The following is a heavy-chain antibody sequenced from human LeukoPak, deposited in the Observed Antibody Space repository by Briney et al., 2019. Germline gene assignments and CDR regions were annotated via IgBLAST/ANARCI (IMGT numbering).Heavy chain of an antibody. V-gene: IGHV3-23*01. CDR3: ASDYSSGWFGSPLDY. Sequence: GGSLRLSCAASGFTFSSYAMTWARQAPGKGLEWVPVISGSVGSTYYADSGKGRFTSSRDHSKNTLYLQMNSLRAEDTAVYYCASDYSSGWFGSPLDYWGQGTLVSVSS. CDR1: GFTFSSYA. J-gene: IGHJ4*02. D-gene: IGHD6-19*01. CDR2: ISGSVGST.